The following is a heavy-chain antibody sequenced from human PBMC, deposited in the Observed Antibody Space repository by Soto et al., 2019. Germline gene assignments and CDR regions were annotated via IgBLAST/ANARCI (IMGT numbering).Heavy chain of an antibody. J-gene: IGHJ6*02. Sequence: GGSLRLSCAASGFTVSSNYMRWVRQAPGKGLEWVSVIYSGGSTYYADSVKGRFTISRDNSKNTLYLQMNSLRAEDTAVYYCARDWLLVATISRIYYYGMDVWGQGTTVTVSS. CDR2: IYSGGST. D-gene: IGHD5-12*01. CDR1: GFTVSSNY. CDR3: ARDWLLVATISRIYYYGMDV. V-gene: IGHV3-66*01.